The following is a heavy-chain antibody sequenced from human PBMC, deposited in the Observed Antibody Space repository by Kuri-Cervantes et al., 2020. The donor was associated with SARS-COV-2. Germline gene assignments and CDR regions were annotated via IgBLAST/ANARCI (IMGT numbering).Heavy chain of an antibody. Sequence: ETLSLTCTVSGGSISSGSYYWSWVRQAPGKGLEWVANIKQDGSEKYYVDSVKGRFTASRDNSKDTLYLQMNSLRPEDTAVHYCARELSAYCTDGICSRGMWFDPWGQGTPVTVSS. V-gene: IGHV3-7*01. CDR2: IKQDGSEK. CDR3: ARELSAYCTDGICSRGMWFDP. D-gene: IGHD2-8*01. J-gene: IGHJ5*02. CDR1: GGSISSGSYY.